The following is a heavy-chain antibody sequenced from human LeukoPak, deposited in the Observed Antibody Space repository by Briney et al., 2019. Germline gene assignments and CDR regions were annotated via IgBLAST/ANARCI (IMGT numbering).Heavy chain of an antibody. Sequence: PGGSLRLSCAASGFTFDDYAMHWVRQAPGKGLEWVSGISWSSGSIGYADSVKGRFTISRDNAKNSLYLQMNSLRAEDTALYYCAKDIVSSSLFDFWGQGTLVTVSS. D-gene: IGHD6-6*01. CDR2: ISWSSGSI. J-gene: IGHJ4*02. CDR3: AKDIVSSSLFDF. CDR1: GFTFDDYA. V-gene: IGHV3-9*01.